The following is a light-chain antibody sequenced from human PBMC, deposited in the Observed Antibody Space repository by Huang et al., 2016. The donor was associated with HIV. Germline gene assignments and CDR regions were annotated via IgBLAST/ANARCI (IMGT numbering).Light chain of an antibody. V-gene: IGKV2-30*02. CDR1: QSLVHSDGNTY. J-gene: IGKJ4*01. Sequence: DVVMTQSPLSLPVTLGQPASISCRSSQSLVHSDGNTYLNWFHQRPGQSPRRLIYKVSNRDSGVPDRYSGRGSGTDFTLKISRVEAEDVGVYYCMQGTHWPLTFGGGTKVEIK. CDR3: MQGTHWPLT. CDR2: KVS.